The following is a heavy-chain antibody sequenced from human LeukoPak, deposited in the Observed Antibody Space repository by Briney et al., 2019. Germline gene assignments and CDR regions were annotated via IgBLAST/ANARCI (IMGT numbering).Heavy chain of an antibody. CDR3: ARRRRGFDY. V-gene: IGHV1-46*01. CDR2: INPSGGST. CDR1: GYTFTSYY. Sequence: VASVKVSCKASGYTFTSYYMHWVRQAPGQGLEWMGIINPSGGSTSYAQKFQGRVTMTRNTSISTAYMELSSLRSEDTAVYYCARRRRGFDYWGQGTLVTVSS. J-gene: IGHJ4*02.